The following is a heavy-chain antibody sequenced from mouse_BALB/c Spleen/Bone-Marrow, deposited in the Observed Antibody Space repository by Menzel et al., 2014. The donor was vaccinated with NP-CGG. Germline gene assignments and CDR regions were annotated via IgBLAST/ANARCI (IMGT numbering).Heavy chain of an antibody. CDR3: ARGDYYGSSFYWYFDV. Sequence: EVKLVESGGGLVKPGGSLKLSCAASGFTFSGYAMSWVRQTPEKRLEWVASISSGGSTYYPDSVKGRFTISRDNARNILYLQMSSLRSEDTAMYYCARGDYYGSSFYWYFDVWGAGTTVTVSS. D-gene: IGHD1-1*01. CDR1: GFTFSGYA. J-gene: IGHJ1*01. CDR2: ISSGGST. V-gene: IGHV5-6-5*01.